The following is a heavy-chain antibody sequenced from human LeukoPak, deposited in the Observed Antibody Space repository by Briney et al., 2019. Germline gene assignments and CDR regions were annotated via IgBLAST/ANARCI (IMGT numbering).Heavy chain of an antibody. CDR3: AREVRGSASFYP. J-gene: IGHJ5*02. D-gene: IGHD3-10*01. Sequence: ASVTVSCKASGYTFTSYDINWVRQATGQGLEWMGWMNPNSGNTGYAQKFQGRVTMTRNTSISTAYMELSSLRSEDTAVYYCAREVRGSASFYPWGQGTLVTVSS. CDR1: GYTFTSYD. CDR2: MNPNSGNT. V-gene: IGHV1-8*01.